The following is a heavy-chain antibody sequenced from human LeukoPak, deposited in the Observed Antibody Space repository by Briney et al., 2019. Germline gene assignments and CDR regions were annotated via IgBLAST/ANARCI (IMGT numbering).Heavy chain of an antibody. D-gene: IGHD2-2*01. CDR1: GFRFDYYG. V-gene: IGHV3-20*04. J-gene: IGHJ6*03. Sequence: GGSLRLSCAASGFRFDYYGMSWVRHVPGKGLEWVSGTNWDGASTGYADSVKGRFTISRDNVKNFLYLQMSSLRVEDTALYFCGRVYCSTTSCYDYYDYYMDVWGKGTTVTVSS. CDR3: GRVYCSTTSCYDYYDYYMDV. CDR2: TNWDGAST.